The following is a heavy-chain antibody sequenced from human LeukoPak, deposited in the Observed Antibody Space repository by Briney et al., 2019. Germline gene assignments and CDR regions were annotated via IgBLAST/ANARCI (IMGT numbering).Heavy chain of an antibody. V-gene: IGHV3-20*04. D-gene: IGHD3-22*01. CDR2: INWNGGRT. CDR3: ARDYYDSSGYYKTQYYFDY. CDR1: GFTFDDYG. Sequence: PGGSLRLSCAASGFTFDDYGMSWVRQAPGKGLEWVSGINWNGGRTGYADSVKGRFTISRDNAKNSLYMQMNSLRAEDTALYYCARDYYDSSGYYKTQYYFDYWGQGTLVTVSS. J-gene: IGHJ4*02.